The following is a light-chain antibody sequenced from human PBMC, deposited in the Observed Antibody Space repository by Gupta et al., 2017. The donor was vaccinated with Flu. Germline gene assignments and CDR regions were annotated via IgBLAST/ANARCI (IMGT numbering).Light chain of an antibody. Sequence: EIVMTQSPATLSVSPGERATLSCRASQSVSSNLAWIQQKPGQAPRLLIYGASTRVTDIPARFSGSGDGTEFTLTISSLQSEDFAVYYCQQYKHGPPVWTFGQGTTVEIK. V-gene: IGKV3-15*01. CDR2: GAS. J-gene: IGKJ1*01. CDR1: QSVSSN. CDR3: QQYKHGPPVWT.